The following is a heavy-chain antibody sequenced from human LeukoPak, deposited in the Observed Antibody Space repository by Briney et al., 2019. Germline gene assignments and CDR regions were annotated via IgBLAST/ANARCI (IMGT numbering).Heavy chain of an antibody. Sequence: GASLQISCQASGSSFTSYWIGWVRQLHGKGLGRMGIIYPGDSDTRYSPSFQGQVTISADKSISTAYLQWSSLKASDTAMYYCATCPYYYGSGSYYWDYWGQGTLVTVSS. CDR2: IYPGDSDT. V-gene: IGHV5-51*01. D-gene: IGHD3-10*01. CDR1: GSSFTSYW. CDR3: ATCPYYYGSGSYYWDY. J-gene: IGHJ4*02.